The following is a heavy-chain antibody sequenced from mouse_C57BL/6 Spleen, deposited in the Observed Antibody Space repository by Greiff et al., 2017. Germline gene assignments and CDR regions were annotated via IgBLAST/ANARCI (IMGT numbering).Heavy chain of an antibody. CDR3: ALGIYYDYDEGFDY. D-gene: IGHD2-4*01. CDR1: GYTFTSYW. V-gene: IGHV1-72*01. CDR2: IDPNSGGT. Sequence: QVQLQQPGAELVKPGASVKLSCKASGYTFTSYWMHWVKQRPGRGLEWIGRIDPNSGGTKSNEKFKSKATPTVDKPSSTAYMQLSSLTSADSAVDYCALGIYYDYDEGFDYWGQGTTLTVSS. J-gene: IGHJ2*01.